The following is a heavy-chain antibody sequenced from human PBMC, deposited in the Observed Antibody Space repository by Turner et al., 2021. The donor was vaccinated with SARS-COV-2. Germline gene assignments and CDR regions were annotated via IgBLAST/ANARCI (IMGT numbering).Heavy chain of an antibody. CDR1: GDSISSDNYY. CDR3: ASHYYYDSSGPSNWFDP. Sequence: QLQLQQSGPGLVKPSETLSLSCTVSGDSISSDNYYWGWIRQPPGKGLEWSGGIYYRGRTNYNPALKSRDTISVDTSKNQFSLRLSYLTAADTAVYYCASHYYYDSSGPSNWFDPWGQGTLVTVSS. V-gene: IGHV4-39*01. CDR2: IYYRGRT. D-gene: IGHD3-22*01. J-gene: IGHJ5*02.